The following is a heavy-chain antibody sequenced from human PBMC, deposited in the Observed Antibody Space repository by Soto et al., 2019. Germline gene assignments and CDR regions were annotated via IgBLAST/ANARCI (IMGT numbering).Heavy chain of an antibody. Sequence: DVQLVESGGGLVKPGGSLRLSCAASGFIFSNAWMNWVRQAPGKGLEWVGRIKSKTSGGTTEYAAPVKGRFTVSRDDSERTVYLQMNSLKTQDTAVYYCTTVYSSTDFGWGPGTLVTVSS. J-gene: IGHJ4*02. CDR3: TTVYSSTDFG. V-gene: IGHV3-15*07. CDR2: IKSKTSGGTT. D-gene: IGHD2-2*01. CDR1: GFIFSNAW.